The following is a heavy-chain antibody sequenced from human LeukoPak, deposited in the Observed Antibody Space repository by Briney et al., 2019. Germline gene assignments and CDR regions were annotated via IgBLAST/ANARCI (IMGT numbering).Heavy chain of an antibody. V-gene: IGHV4-34*01. CDR1: GGSFSGYY. Sequence: PSETLSLTCAVYGGSFSGYYWSWIRQPPGKGLEWIGEINHSGSTNYNPSLKSRVTISVDTSKNQFSLKLSSVTAADTAVYYCARNRRGSVLRYFDGGNWFDPWGQGTLVTVSS. CDR3: ARNRRGSVLRYFDGGNWFDP. D-gene: IGHD3-9*01. J-gene: IGHJ5*02. CDR2: INHSGST.